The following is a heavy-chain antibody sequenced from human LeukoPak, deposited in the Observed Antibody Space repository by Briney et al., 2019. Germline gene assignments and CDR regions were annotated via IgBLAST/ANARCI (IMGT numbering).Heavy chain of an antibody. D-gene: IGHD6-13*01. CDR3: AKGDSSSWYGEGSFDY. Sequence: GGSLRLSCAASGFTFDDYAMHWVRQAPGMGLEWVSGISWNSGSIGYADSVKGRFTISRDNAKNSLYLQMNSLRAEDTALYYCAKGDSSSWYGEGSFDYWGQGTLVTVSS. J-gene: IGHJ4*02. V-gene: IGHV3-9*01. CDR2: ISWNSGSI. CDR1: GFTFDDYA.